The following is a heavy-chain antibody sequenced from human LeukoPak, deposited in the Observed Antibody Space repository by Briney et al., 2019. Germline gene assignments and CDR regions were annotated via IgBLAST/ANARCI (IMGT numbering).Heavy chain of an antibody. CDR2: ISSSSSYI. J-gene: IGHJ4*02. D-gene: IGHD5-12*01. CDR1: GFTFSSYR. CDR3: ARYSGYDYSYSDY. V-gene: IGHV3-21*01. Sequence: PGGSLRLSCAAYGFTFSSYRMTWVRQAPGKGLEWVSSISSSSSYIYYADSVKGRFTISRDNAKNSLYLQMNSLRAEDTAVYYCARYSGYDYSYSDYWGQGTLVTISS.